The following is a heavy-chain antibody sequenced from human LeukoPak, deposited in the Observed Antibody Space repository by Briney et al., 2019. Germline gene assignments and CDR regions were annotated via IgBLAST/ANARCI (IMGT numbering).Heavy chain of an antibody. CDR2: ISYDGSNK. D-gene: IGHD4-17*01. Sequence: GGSLRLSCAASGFTFSSYAMHWVRQAPGKGLEWVAVISYDGSNKYYADSVKGRFTISRDNSKNTLYLQMNSLRAEDTAVYYCAKSVTTEDYYYYGMDVWGQGTTVTVSS. J-gene: IGHJ6*02. V-gene: IGHV3-30*18. CDR3: AKSVTTEDYYYYGMDV. CDR1: GFTFSSYA.